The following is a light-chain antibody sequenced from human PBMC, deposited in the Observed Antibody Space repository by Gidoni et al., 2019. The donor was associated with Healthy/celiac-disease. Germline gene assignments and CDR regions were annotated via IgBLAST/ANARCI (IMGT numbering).Light chain of an antibody. CDR3: QAWDSSTVV. Sequence: SYELTQPPSVSVSPGQTASITCSGDKGGDKDAGWSQQKPGQSPVRVIYQDSKRPSGNPERFSVSTSGTTATLTISGTQAMDEADYYCQAWDSSTVVFGGGTKLTVL. J-gene: IGLJ2*01. CDR2: QDS. V-gene: IGLV3-1*01. CDR1: KGGDKD.